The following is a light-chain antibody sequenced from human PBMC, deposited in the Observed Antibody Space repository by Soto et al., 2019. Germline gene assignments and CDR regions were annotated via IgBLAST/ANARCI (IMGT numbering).Light chain of an antibody. V-gene: IGKV1-39*01. CDR1: QGIRSY. CDR3: QQSDSTPLT. Sequence: DIQMTQSPSSLSASVGDRVTITCRASQGIRSYLNWYQQKAGKVPRLLIYAASTLQSGVPSRFSGSGYGTDFTRPISSLQPEDFATDYCQQSDSTPLTFGAGTKVESK. J-gene: IGKJ4*01. CDR2: AAS.